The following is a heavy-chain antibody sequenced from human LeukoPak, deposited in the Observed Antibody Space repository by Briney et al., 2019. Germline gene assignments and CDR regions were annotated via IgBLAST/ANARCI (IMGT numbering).Heavy chain of an antibody. V-gene: IGHV1-24*01. CDR3: ATAPYYDILTGWHYYMDV. CDR2: FDPEDGET. CDR1: GYTLAELS. D-gene: IGHD3-9*01. J-gene: IGHJ6*03. Sequence: ASVKVSCKVSGYTLAELSMHWVRQAPGKGLEWMGGFDPEDGETIYAQKFQGRVTMTEDTSTDTAYMELSSLRSEDTAVYYCATAPYYDILTGWHYYMDVWGKGTTVTVSS.